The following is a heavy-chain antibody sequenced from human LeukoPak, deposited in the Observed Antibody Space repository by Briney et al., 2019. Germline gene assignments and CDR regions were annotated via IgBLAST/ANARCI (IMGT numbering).Heavy chain of an antibody. J-gene: IGHJ4*02. V-gene: IGHV1-46*01. D-gene: IGHD5-12*01. CDR2: INPSGGST. Sequence: ASVKVSCKASGYTFPSYYMHWVRQAPGQGLEWMGIINPSGGSTSYAQKFQGRVTMTRDTSTSTVYMELSRPRSDDTAVYYCARDGYYYGGFDYWGQGTLVTVSS. CDR3: ARDGYYYGGFDY. CDR1: GYTFPSYY.